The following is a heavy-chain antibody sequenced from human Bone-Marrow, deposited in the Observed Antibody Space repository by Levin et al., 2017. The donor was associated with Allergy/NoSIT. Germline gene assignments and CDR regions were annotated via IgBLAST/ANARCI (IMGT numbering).Heavy chain of an antibody. Sequence: SQTLSLTCTVSRGSISNYYWNWIRQPPGKGLEWIGYISYTESTNYSPALKSRVTISVDTSQNQFSLRLTSVTAADTAVYYCARGEYSTSELDFWGQGILITVSS. CDR1: RGSISNYY. J-gene: IGHJ4*02. D-gene: IGHD6-6*01. CDR3: ARGEYSTSELDF. CDR2: ISYTEST. V-gene: IGHV4-59*01.